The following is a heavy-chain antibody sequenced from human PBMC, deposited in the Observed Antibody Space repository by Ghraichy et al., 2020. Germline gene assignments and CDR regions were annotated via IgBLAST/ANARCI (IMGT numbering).Heavy chain of an antibody. CDR2: ISWNSGSI. CDR1: GFTFDDYA. J-gene: IGHJ4*02. CDR3: AKEDGDGFDY. Sequence: GGSLRLSCAASGFTFDDYAMHWVRQAPGKGLEWVSGISWNSGSIGYADSVKGRFTISRDNAKNSLYLQMNSLRAEDTALYYCAKEDGDGFDYWGQGTLVTVSS. V-gene: IGHV3-9*01. D-gene: IGHD4-17*01.